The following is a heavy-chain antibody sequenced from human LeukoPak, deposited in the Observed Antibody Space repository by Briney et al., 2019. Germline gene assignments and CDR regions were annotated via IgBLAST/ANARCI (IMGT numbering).Heavy chain of an antibody. CDR1: GYTFTGYY. Sequence: ASVKVSCKASGYTFTGYYMHWVRQAPGQGLEWMGWINPNSGGTNYAQKFQGRVTMTRDTSISTAYMELSRLRSDDTAVYYCARAAYYDRSGYPYSWFDPWGQGTLVTVSS. CDR3: ARAAYYDRSGYPYSWFDP. D-gene: IGHD3-22*01. V-gene: IGHV1-2*02. J-gene: IGHJ5*02. CDR2: INPNSGGT.